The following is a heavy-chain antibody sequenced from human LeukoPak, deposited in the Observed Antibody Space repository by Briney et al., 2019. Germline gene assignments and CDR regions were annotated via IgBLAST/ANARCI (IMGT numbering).Heavy chain of an antibody. CDR3: ARRGTTYCTVDSCHPNWFDP. Sequence: GGSLRLSCAASGFTFSDYYMTWIRQAPGRGLEWISYINGSSSDTKYADSVKGRFTISRDNAKNSVYLLMNSLRAEDTAVYYCARRGTTYCTVDSCHPNWFDPWGQGTLITVSS. CDR1: GFTFSDYY. CDR2: INGSSSDT. D-gene: IGHD2-15*01. V-gene: IGHV3-11*03. J-gene: IGHJ5*02.